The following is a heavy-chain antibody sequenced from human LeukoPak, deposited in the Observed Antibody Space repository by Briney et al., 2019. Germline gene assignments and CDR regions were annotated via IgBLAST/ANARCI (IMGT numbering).Heavy chain of an antibody. CDR2: INPSGGST. D-gene: IGHD2-21*01. Sequence: GASVKVSCKASVYTFTSYYMHWVPQAPGQGLEWMGIINPSGGSTSYAQKFQSRVTMTRDTSTSTVYMEVSSLRAEDTAVYYCARLSDCGGDCWGEGTLVTVSS. CDR1: VYTFTSYY. J-gene: IGHJ4*02. CDR3: ARLSDCGGDC. V-gene: IGHV1-46*01.